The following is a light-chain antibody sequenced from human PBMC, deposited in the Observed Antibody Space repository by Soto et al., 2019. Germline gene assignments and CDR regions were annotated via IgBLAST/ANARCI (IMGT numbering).Light chain of an antibody. V-gene: IGLV1-51*02. CDR3: GTWDSSLSALYV. Sequence: QSVLTQPPSVSAAPGQKVTISCSGSSSNIGNNYVSWYQQLPGTAPKLLIYENNKRPSGIPDRFSGSKSGTSATLGITGLQTGDEADYYRGTWDSSLSALYVFGTGTEVTVL. CDR1: SSNIGNNY. CDR2: ENN. J-gene: IGLJ1*01.